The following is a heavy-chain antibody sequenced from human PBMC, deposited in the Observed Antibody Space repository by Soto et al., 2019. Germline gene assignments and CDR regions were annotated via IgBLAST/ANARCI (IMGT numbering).Heavy chain of an antibody. Sequence: GGSLRLSCAASGFTFRIYTMHWVRQSPGKGLEWVAVMWYDGTNKYYGESVKGRFTISRDNSENTLYLQMNSLRVEDTAVYYCARDATFGTKGGSFDIWGHGTLVTVSS. J-gene: IGHJ3*02. D-gene: IGHD3-16*01. V-gene: IGHV3-33*01. CDR2: MWYDGTNK. CDR3: ARDATFGTKGGSFDI. CDR1: GFTFRIYT.